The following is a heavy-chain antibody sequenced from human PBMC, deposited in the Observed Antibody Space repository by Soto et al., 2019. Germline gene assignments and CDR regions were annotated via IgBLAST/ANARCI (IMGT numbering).Heavy chain of an antibody. J-gene: IGHJ4*02. CDR3: AKLPLVRALGFDY. Sequence: EVHLLDSGGGLVQPGGSLRLSCAASGFTFSNYVMSWVRQAPGKGLGWVSSISGSGANTYYADSVKGRFTISRDNSKNTLFLQMNSLRAEDTAVYYCAKLPLVRALGFDYWGQGTLVTVSS. CDR2: ISGSGANT. CDR1: GFTFSNYV. V-gene: IGHV3-23*01. D-gene: IGHD3-10*01.